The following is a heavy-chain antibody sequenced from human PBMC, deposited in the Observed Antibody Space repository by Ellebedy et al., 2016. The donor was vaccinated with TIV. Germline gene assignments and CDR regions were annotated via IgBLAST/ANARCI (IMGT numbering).Heavy chain of an antibody. J-gene: IGHJ1*01. Sequence: AASVKVSCKASGGSFSTFSLNWVRQAPGQGLEWMGGIVPMFGAPKLAKRFQGRVTTTADESTSTAYMELISLRSEDTAMYFCARDDVSSWYGEHWGPGTLITVSS. CDR1: GGSFSTFS. V-gene: IGHV1-69*13. D-gene: IGHD6-13*01. CDR3: ARDDVSSWYGEH. CDR2: IVPMFGAP.